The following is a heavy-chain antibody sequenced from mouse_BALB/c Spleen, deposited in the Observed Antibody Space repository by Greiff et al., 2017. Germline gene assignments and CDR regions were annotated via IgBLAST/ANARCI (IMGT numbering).Heavy chain of an antibody. CDR1: GFNINDTY. D-gene: IGHD2-14*01. V-gene: IGHV14-3*02. J-gene: IGHJ4*01. CDR2: IDPVNGNT. CDR3: ARGLYRAYYAMDY. Sequence: VQLQQSGAELVKPGASVKLSCTASGFNINDTYMHWVKQRPEQGLEWIGRIDPVNGNTTYDPKFQGKATITADTSSNTAYLQLSSLTSKDTAVYDGARGLYRAYYAMDYWGQGTSVTVAS.